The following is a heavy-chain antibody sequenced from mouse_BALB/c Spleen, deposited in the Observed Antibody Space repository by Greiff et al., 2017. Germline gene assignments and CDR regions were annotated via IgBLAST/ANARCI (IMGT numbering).Heavy chain of an antibody. V-gene: IGHV5-15*02. D-gene: IGHD2-3*01. CDR3: ASGLLRYFDV. CDR1: GFTFSDYG. Sequence: DVMLVESGGGLVQPGGSRKLSCAASGFTFSDYGMAWVRQAPGKGPEWVAFISNLAYSIYYADTVTGRFTISRENAKNTLYLEMSSLRSEDTAMYYCASGLLRYFDVWGAGTTVTVSS. CDR2: ISNLAYSI. J-gene: IGHJ1*01.